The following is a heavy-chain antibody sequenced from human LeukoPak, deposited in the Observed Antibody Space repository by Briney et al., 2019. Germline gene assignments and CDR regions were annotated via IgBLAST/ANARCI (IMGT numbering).Heavy chain of an antibody. V-gene: IGHV4-39*01. CDR1: GGSISTSNYY. D-gene: IGHD6-13*01. Sequence: SETLSLTRSVSGGSISTSNYYWNWIRQPPGKGLEWIGRISYSGSTYYTPSLRSRITISVDTSKNQFSLELRSLIAADTAVYYRARRAIPAEGAFDPWGQGTLVTVSS. CDR3: ARRAIPAEGAFDP. J-gene: IGHJ5*02. CDR2: ISYSGST.